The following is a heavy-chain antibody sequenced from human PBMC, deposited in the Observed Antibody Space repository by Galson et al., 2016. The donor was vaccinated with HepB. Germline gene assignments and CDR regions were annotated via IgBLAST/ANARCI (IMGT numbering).Heavy chain of an antibody. V-gene: IGHV3-30*03. CDR1: GFSFSNFG. CDR2: TSYDGSDK. CDR3: ARDRNSRYGHSQHGMDV. Sequence: RLSCAASGFSFSNFGFHWVRQAPGRGLEWVAVTSYDGSDKQYADSGKGRFTISRDNSKGTLYLQMSSLRPEDTAVYYCARDRNSRYGHSQHGMDVWGQGTTVIVSS. D-gene: IGHD3-16*02. J-gene: IGHJ6*01.